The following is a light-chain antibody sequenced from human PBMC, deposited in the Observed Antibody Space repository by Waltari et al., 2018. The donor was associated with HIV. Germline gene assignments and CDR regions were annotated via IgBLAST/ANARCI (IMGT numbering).Light chain of an antibody. CDR3: QQYNSYWT. Sequence: DIQMTQSPSTLSASVGDRVTITCRASQSIRSWLAWYQQKPGKAPKLLIYKASSLESGGPSRFSGSESGTEFTLTISSLQPDDFATYYCQQYNSYWTFGQGTKVEIK. CDR2: KAS. CDR1: QSIRSW. J-gene: IGKJ1*01. V-gene: IGKV1-5*03.